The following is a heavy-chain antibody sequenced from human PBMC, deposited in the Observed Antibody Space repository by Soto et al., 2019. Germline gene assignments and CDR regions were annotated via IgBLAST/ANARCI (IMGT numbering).Heavy chain of an antibody. CDR3: ARGSAFIGLDY. CDR2: IGTSGSYI. Sequence: GGSLRLSCAVSGFIFSRYSMNWVRQAPGKGLEWVSSIGTSGSYIYDTDSVKGRFTISRDNTKDSLYLQMNSLRAEDTAIYYCARGSAFIGLDYWGLGTPVTVSS. D-gene: IGHD1-26*01. J-gene: IGHJ4*02. CDR1: GFIFSRYS. V-gene: IGHV3-21*01.